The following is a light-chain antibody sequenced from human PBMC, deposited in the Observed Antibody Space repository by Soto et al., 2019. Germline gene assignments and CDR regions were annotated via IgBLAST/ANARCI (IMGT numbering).Light chain of an antibody. CDR3: SSYAGSNNLV. Sequence: QSVLTQPPSASGSPGQSVTIYCTGTSSDVGGYNFVSWYQQHPGKAPKLMIYEVNKRPSGVPDRFSGSKSGNTASLTVSGLQAEDEADYYCSSYAGSNNLVFGGGTKLTVL. J-gene: IGLJ2*01. CDR1: SSDVGGYNF. V-gene: IGLV2-8*01. CDR2: EVN.